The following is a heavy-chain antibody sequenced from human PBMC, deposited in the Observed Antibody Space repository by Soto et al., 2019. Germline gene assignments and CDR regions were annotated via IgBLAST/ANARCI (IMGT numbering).Heavy chain of an antibody. CDR3: AKNLDYDYYYYYGMDF. V-gene: IGHV1-18*04. CDR2: ISAYNGNT. CDR1: GYTFTSYG. D-gene: IGHD3-16*01. J-gene: IGHJ6*02. Sequence: QVQLVQSGAEVKKPGASVKVSCKASGYTFTSYGISWVRQAPGQGLEWMGWISAYNGNTNYAQKLQGRVTMTKDTFTSTAYMELRSLRSDDTAVYYCAKNLDYDYYYYYGMDFWGQGTTVTVSS.